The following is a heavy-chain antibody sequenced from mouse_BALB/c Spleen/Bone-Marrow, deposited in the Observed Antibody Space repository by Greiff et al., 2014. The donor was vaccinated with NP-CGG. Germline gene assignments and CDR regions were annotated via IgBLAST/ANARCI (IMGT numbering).Heavy chain of an antibody. CDR2: ISSGSSTI. V-gene: IGHV5-17*02. CDR1: GFTFSSFE. Sequence: EVKLVESGGGLVQPGGSRKLSCAASGFTFSSFEMHWVRQAPEKGLEWVAYISSGSSTIYYADTMKGRFTISRDNPKNTLFLQMASLRSEDTAMYYCTRSGTLGSMDYWGQGISVTVSS. D-gene: IGHD3-3*01. J-gene: IGHJ4*01. CDR3: TRSGTLGSMDY.